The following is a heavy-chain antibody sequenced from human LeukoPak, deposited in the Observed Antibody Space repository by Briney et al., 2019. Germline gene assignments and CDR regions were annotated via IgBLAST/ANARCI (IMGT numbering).Heavy chain of an antibody. D-gene: IGHD3-10*01. Sequence: SETLSLTCTVSGGSISSYYWSWIRQPPGKGLEWIGYIYYSGSTNYNPSLKSRVTISVDTSKNQFSLKLSSVTAADTAVYYCARVSGSYYSKFFDYWGQGTLVTVSS. CDR3: ARVSGSYYSKFFDY. CDR2: IYYSGST. CDR1: GGSISSYY. J-gene: IGHJ4*02. V-gene: IGHV4-59*01.